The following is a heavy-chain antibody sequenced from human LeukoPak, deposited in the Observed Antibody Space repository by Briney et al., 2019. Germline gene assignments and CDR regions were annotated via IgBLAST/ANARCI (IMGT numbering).Heavy chain of an antibody. D-gene: IGHD3-22*01. CDR3: AKGVGDYDSSGPA. CDR1: GFTFSNAC. Sequence: GGSLRLSCAASGFTFSNACMSWVRQAPGRGLEWVGRIKSKTDDGTTDYAAPVKGRFSISRDDSKNTLYLQMNSLKTEDTAVYYCAKGVGDYDSSGPAWGQGTLVTVSS. V-gene: IGHV3-15*01. CDR2: IKSKTDDGTT. J-gene: IGHJ4*02.